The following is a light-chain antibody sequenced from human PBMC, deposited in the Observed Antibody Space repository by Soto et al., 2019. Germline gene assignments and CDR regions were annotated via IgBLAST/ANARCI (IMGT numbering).Light chain of an antibody. V-gene: IGKV3-11*01. CDR2: DAT. CDR3: QQRSNWPT. J-gene: IGKJ1*01. CDR1: QSVSSY. Sequence: EIVLTQSPATLSLSPGERATLSCRASQSVSSYLAWYQQKHGQAPRLLIYDATSRATGIPARFSGSGSGTDFTLTISSLEPEDVAVYYCQQRSNWPTFGQGTKVEIK.